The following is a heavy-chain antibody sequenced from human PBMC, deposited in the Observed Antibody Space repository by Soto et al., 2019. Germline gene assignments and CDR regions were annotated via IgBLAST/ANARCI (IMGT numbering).Heavy chain of an antibody. CDR3: AREEGGSIGYCSSTSCYLTGPMDV. CDR1: GCTFTSYY. V-gene: IGHV1-46*01. J-gene: IGHJ6*02. Sequence: ASVKVSCKASGCTFTSYYMHWVRQAPGQGLEWMGIINPSGGSTSYAQKFQGRVTMTRDTSTSTVYMELSSLRSEDTAVYYCAREEGGSIGYCSSTSCYLTGPMDVWGQGTTVTVSS. D-gene: IGHD2-2*01. CDR2: INPSGGST.